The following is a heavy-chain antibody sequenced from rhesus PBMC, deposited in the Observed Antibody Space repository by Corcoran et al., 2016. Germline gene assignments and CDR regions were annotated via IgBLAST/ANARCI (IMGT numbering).Heavy chain of an antibody. CDR2: ISNDGNSI. J-gene: IGHJ5-2*02. V-gene: IGHV3-119*01. CDR3: AKDLVWNALDV. Sequence: EVQLAESGGGLVQPGGSLRLSCAGSGFAFSANGMNWVRQVPGKGLEWVSRISNDGNSINYADSVKGRFTISRENAKNSLYLQMNGLRPEDTAVYYCAKDLVWNALDVWGRGVLVTVS. D-gene: IGHD2-39*01. CDR1: GFAFSANG.